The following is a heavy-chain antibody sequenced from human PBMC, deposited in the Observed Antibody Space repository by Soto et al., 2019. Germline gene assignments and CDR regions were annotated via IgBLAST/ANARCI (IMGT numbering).Heavy chain of an antibody. CDR2: TSYDGSNN. Sequence: QVQLVESGGGVVQPGTSLRLSCVGSGFTFRSYVIHWVRQAPGKGLEWVALTSYDGSNNFYGDSVKGRFTISRHNSRNTVELQMDSLRFEDMALYYCARWGTTGGLDVGGQGTLVSVSS. J-gene: IGHJ4*02. CDR3: ARWGTTGGLDV. CDR1: GFTFRSYV. D-gene: IGHD3-16*01. V-gene: IGHV3-33*05.